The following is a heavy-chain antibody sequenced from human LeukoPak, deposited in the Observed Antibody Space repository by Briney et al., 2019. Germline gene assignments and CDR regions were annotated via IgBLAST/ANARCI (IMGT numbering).Heavy chain of an antibody. CDR2: ISAHNGNT. V-gene: IGHV1-18*01. Sequence: ASVKVSCKASGYTFTSYGISWVRQAPGQGLEWMVWISAHNGNTNYAQKLQGRVTMTTDTSTSTAYMELRSLRSDDTAVYYCARDSRFLEWLLPRYYYYMDVWGKGTTVTVSS. J-gene: IGHJ6*03. D-gene: IGHD3-3*01. CDR3: ARDSRFLEWLLPRYYYYMDV. CDR1: GYTFTSYG.